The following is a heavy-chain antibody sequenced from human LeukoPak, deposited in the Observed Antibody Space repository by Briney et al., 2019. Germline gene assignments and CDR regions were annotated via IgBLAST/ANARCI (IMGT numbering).Heavy chain of an antibody. Sequence: GGSLRLSCAASGFTFSSYSMRWVRQAPGKGLEWVSSISGSSYSIYYADSVKGRFTISRDNAKNSLYLQMNSLTAEDTAVYYCARSEGRPFDIWGQGTMVTVSS. CDR1: GFTFSSYS. CDR2: ISGSSYSI. CDR3: ARSEGRPFDI. V-gene: IGHV3-21*01. J-gene: IGHJ3*02. D-gene: IGHD6-6*01.